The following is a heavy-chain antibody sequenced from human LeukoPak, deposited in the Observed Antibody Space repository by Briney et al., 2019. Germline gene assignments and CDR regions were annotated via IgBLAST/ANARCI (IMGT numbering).Heavy chain of an antibody. V-gene: IGHV3-21*01. D-gene: IGHD5/OR15-5a*01. CDR1: GFTFSSYS. CDR2: ISSSSSSYI. J-gene: IGHJ4*02. Sequence: PGGSLRLSCAASGFTFSSYSMNWVRQAPGKGLEWVSSISSSSSSYIYYADSVKGRFTISRDNAKNSLYLQMNSLRAEDTAVYYCAGGLRKLPIFGYWGQGSLATVSS. CDR3: AGGLRKLPIFGY.